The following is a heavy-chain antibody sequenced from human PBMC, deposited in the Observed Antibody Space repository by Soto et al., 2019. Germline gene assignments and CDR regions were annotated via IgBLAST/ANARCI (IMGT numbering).Heavy chain of an antibody. D-gene: IGHD4-17*01. Sequence: QVQLVQSGAEVKKPGSSVKVSCKASGGTFSSYAISWVRQAPGQGLEWMGGIIPIFGTANYAQTFQGRVTITADESTSTAYRELSSLRSEDTAVYYCACLSVTYYYYYGMDVWGQGTTVTVSS. CDR3: ACLSVTYYYYYGMDV. CDR2: IIPIFGTA. V-gene: IGHV1-69*01. CDR1: GGTFSSYA. J-gene: IGHJ6*02.